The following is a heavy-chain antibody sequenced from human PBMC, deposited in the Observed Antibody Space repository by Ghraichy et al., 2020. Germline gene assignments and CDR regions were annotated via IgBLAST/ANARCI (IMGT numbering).Heavy chain of an antibody. CDR1: GFTFSTYG. Sequence: SCAASGFTFSTYGMHWVRQAPGKGLEWVALIWYDGSKKYYADSVKGRFTISRGNSKNTLYLQMNSLRDEDTAVYHCARSSSGYSLDSWGQGTLVTVSS. J-gene: IGHJ4*02. V-gene: IGHV3-33*01. CDR3: ARSSSGYSLDS. D-gene: IGHD3-22*01. CDR2: IWYDGSKK.